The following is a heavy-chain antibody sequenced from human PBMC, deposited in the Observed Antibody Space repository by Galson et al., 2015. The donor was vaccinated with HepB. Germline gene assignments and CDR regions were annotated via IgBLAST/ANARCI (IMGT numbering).Heavy chain of an antibody. V-gene: IGHV3-74*01. Sequence: SLRLSCAASGFTFSSYWMHWVRQAPGKGLVWVSRINSDGSSTTYADSVKGRFTISRDNAKNTLYLQMNSLRAEDTAVYYCARPTTLRWDGAFDIWGQGTMVTVSS. CDR1: GFTFSSYW. D-gene: IGHD4-23*01. CDR2: INSDGSST. CDR3: ARPTTLRWDGAFDI. J-gene: IGHJ3*02.